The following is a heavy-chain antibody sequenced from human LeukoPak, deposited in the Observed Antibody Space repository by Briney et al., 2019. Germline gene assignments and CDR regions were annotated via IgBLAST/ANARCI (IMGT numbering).Heavy chain of an antibody. CDR3: ASVDTAMVGDY. V-gene: IGHV3-11*01. J-gene: IGHJ4*02. CDR1: GFTFSDYY. Sequence: GGSLRLSRAASGFTFSDYYMSWIRQAPGKGLEWVSYISSSGSTIYYADSVKGRFTISRDNAKNSLYLQMNSLRAEDTAVYYCASVDTAMVGDYWGQGTLATVSS. CDR2: ISSSGSTI. D-gene: IGHD5-18*01.